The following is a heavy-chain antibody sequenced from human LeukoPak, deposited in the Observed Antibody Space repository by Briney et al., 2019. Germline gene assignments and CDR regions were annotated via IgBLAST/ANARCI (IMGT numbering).Heavy chain of an antibody. CDR1: GGSFSGYY. CDR2: INHSGST. V-gene: IGHV4-34*01. CDR3: ARGIAAAGNNWFDP. J-gene: IGHJ5*02. D-gene: IGHD6-13*01. Sequence: PPETLSLTCAVYGGSFSGYYWSWIRQPPGKGLEWIGEINHSGSTNYNPSLKSRVTISVDTSKNQFSLKLSSVTAADTAVYYCARGIAAAGNNWFDPWGQGTLVTVSS.